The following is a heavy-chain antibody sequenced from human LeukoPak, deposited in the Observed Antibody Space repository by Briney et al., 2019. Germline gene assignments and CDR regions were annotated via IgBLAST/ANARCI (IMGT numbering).Heavy chain of an antibody. Sequence: SETLSLTCAVSGYSISSGYYWGWIRQPPGKGLEWIGSIYHSGSTYYNPSLKSRVTISVDTSKNQFSLKLSSVTAADTAVYYCERPGEYYYDSSGYYYSYFQHWGQGTLVTVSS. CDR3: ERPGEYYYDSSGYYYSYFQH. CDR2: IYHSGST. CDR1: GYSISSGYY. D-gene: IGHD3-22*01. V-gene: IGHV4-38-2*01. J-gene: IGHJ1*01.